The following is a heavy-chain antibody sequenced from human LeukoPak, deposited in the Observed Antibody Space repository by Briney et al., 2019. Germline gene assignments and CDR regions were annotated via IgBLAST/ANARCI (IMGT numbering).Heavy chain of an antibody. CDR2: IYHSGRT. CDR3: AREGESGPDY. CDR1: GYPISSGYY. J-gene: IGHJ4*02. D-gene: IGHD1-14*01. V-gene: IGHV4-38-2*02. Sequence: SETLSLTCTVSGYPISSGYYWGWLRQPPGRGLEWIGNIYHSGRTYHNPSLKSRVTILLDTFKNQFSLRLSSVTAADTAVYYCAREGESGPDYWGQGTLVTVSS.